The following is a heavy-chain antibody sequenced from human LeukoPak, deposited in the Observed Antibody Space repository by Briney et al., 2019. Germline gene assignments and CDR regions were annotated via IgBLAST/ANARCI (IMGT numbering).Heavy chain of an antibody. CDR3: AREGRYYYYYMDV. CDR2: IKPNSGGT. Sequence: ASVKVSCKASGYTFTGYYMHWVRQAPGQGLELMGWIKPNSGGTNYAQKFQGRVTMTRDTSISTAYMELSRLRSDDTAVYYCAREGRYYYYYMDVWGKGTTVTVSS. J-gene: IGHJ6*03. V-gene: IGHV1-2*02. CDR1: GYTFTGYY.